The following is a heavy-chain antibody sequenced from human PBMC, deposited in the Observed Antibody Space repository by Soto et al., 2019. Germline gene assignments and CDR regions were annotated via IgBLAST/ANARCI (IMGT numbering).Heavy chain of an antibody. V-gene: IGHV1-46*03. J-gene: IGHJ4*02. CDR1: GYTFTSYY. Sequence: EASVKASCKASGYTFTSYYMHWVRHAPGQGLEWMGIINPSGGSTTYAQNFQGRVTMTRDTSTSTVYMELSSLRSEDTAVYYCARFVAATGHDCWGQGTLVIVSS. D-gene: IGHD6-13*01. CDR3: ARFVAATGHDC. CDR2: INPSGGST.